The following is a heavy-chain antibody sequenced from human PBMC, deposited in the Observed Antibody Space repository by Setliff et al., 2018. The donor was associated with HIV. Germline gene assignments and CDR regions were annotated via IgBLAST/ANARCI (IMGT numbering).Heavy chain of an antibody. CDR2: ISGYNGNT. Sequence: GASVKVSCKASGYTFTSYGISWVRQAPGQGLQWMGWISGYNGNTHYAQKVQGRVTMTTDTSTSTAYMEFRSLISDDTAVYYCTKDGPAAGFRAFDIWGQGTMVTVSS. CDR3: TKDGPAAGFRAFDI. V-gene: IGHV1-18*01. CDR1: GYTFTSYG. D-gene: IGHD6-13*01. J-gene: IGHJ3*02.